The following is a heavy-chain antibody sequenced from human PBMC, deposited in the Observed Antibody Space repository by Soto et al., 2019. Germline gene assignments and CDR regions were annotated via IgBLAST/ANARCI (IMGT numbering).Heavy chain of an antibody. CDR2: CYHSGVT. V-gene: IGHV4-4*02. J-gene: IGHJ4*02. D-gene: IGHD2-15*01. CDR1: GGSINTNW. CDR3: VRHLGVTATRGFGS. Sequence: QVQLQESGPGLVKPSGTLSLTCDVSGGSINTNWWSWVRQPPGKGLEWIGECYHSGVTNYNPSLKNRVTMFVANTYNLFPTNMNSMSAADSSVYFCVRHLGVTATRGFGSWGRGILGTVSS.